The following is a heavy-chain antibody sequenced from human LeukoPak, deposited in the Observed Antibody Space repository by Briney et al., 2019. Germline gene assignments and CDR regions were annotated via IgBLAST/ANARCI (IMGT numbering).Heavy chain of an antibody. J-gene: IGHJ4*02. Sequence: PGRSLRLSCAASGFAFGRYALHWVRQAPGKGLEWVAVISYDGSNKEFADSVKGRFAISRDNSKDRLYLQMNSLRPDDTAVYYCARVDCSTGGSCYFDYWGQGTLVAVSS. CDR2: ISYDGSNK. V-gene: IGHV3-30*09. D-gene: IGHD2-8*02. CDR1: GFAFGRYA. CDR3: ARVDCSTGGSCYFDY.